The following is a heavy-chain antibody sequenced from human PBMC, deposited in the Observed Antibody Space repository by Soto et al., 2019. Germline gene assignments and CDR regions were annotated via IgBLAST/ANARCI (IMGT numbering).Heavy chain of an antibody. J-gene: IGHJ4*02. V-gene: IGHV3-64*01. Sequence: EVQLVESGGGLVQPGGSLRLSCAASGFTFSSYAMHWVRQAPGKGLEYVSAISSNGGSTYYANSVKGRFTISRDNSKNALYLQMGSLRAEDMAVYSCARGGSGSYYFDYWGQGTLVTVS. D-gene: IGHD3-10*01. CDR3: ARGGSGSYYFDY. CDR1: GFTFSSYA. CDR2: ISSNGGST.